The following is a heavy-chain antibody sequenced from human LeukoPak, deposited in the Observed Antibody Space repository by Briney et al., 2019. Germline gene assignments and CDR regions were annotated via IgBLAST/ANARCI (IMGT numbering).Heavy chain of an antibody. CDR2: ISLDGSTE. J-gene: IGHJ5*02. V-gene: IGHV3-30-3*01. Sequence: PGRSLRLSCVASGFSLSNFQMYWVRQAPGKGLEWVSIISLDGSTEFYADSVKGRFTISRDTASNTMHLEMNNLRTEDTAVYYCMRDYMGWFDPWGQRTLVTVSS. CDR1: GFSLSNFQ. D-gene: IGHD3-10*01. CDR3: MRDYMGWFDP.